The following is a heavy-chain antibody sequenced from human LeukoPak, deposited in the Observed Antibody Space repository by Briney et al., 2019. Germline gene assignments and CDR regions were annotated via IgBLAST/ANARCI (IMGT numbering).Heavy chain of an antibody. D-gene: IGHD4-11*01. Sequence: ASVKVSCKVSGYTLTELSMHWVRQAPGKGLEWMGGFDPEDGERIYAQKFQGRVTMTEDTSTDTAYLEPNILRSEDTDVYYCEPVGYSNYYFDYWGQGTLVTVSS. CDR3: EPVGYSNYYFDY. V-gene: IGHV1-24*01. CDR2: FDPEDGER. J-gene: IGHJ4*02. CDR1: GYTLTELS.